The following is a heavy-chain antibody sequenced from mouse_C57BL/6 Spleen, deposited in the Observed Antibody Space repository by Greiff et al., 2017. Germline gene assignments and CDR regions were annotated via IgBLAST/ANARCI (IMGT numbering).Heavy chain of an antibody. Sequence: VHVKQSGAELVRPGASVKLSCTASGFNIKDDYMHWVKQRPEQGLEWIGWIDPENGDTECASKFQGKATITADTSSNTAYLQLSSLTSEDTAVYYWATGCYYYNYGGQSTTLTVAS. CDR2: IDPENGDT. V-gene: IGHV14-4*01. CDR1: GFNIKDDY. CDR3: ATGCYYYNY. J-gene: IGHJ2*01.